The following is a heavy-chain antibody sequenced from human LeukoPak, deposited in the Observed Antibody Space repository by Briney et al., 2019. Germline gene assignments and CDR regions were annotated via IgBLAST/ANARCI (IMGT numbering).Heavy chain of an antibody. V-gene: IGHV4-59*01. CDR1: GGSIRSYY. CDR2: IYYSGST. Sequence: SETLSLTCTVSGGSIRSYYWSWIRQPPGKGLEWIGYIYYSGSTNYNPSLKSRVTISVDTSKNQFSLKLSSVTAADTAVYYCARVIAVPGTHAFDIWGQGTMVTVSS. CDR3: ARVIAVPGTHAFDI. D-gene: IGHD6-19*01. J-gene: IGHJ3*02.